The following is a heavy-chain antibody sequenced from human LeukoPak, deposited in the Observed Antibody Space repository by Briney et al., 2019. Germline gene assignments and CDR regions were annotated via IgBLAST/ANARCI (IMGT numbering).Heavy chain of an antibody. J-gene: IGHJ4*02. D-gene: IGHD6-19*01. V-gene: IGHV4-39*01. CDR2: VYYSGGT. CDR3: ARGAPYSSGHGDFDY. Sequence: PSETLSLTCTVSGDSISSRVYYWGWVRQPPGKGLEWIGSVYYSGGTYSTPSLKSRVTISVDTSNNQFSLKLSSVTAADTAVYYCARGAPYSSGHGDFDYWGRGTLVTVSS. CDR1: GDSISSRVYY.